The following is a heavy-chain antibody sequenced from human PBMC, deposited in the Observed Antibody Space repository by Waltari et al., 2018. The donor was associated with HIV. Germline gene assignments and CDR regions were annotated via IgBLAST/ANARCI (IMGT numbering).Heavy chain of an antibody. Sequence: QVQLQESGFGLLKPSESLSLTCSVVGSPIRVTAFVWAWIRRPPGKGLEWIGSINHSGSTYYHPSLQGRVVMSADTRKNEFFLKETSVTAADTAVYYCARGEGRKLWAQYLDFWGQGHLVTVSS. CDR1: GSPIRVTAFV. D-gene: IGHD3-16*01. J-gene: IGHJ4*02. CDR2: INHSGST. CDR3: ARGEGRKLWAQYLDF. V-gene: IGHV4-39*02.